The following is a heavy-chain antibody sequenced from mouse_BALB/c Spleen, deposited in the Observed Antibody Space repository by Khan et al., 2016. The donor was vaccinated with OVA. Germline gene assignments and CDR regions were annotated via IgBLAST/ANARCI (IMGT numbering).Heavy chain of an antibody. V-gene: IGHV2-6-1*01. CDR3: ARQPYYHYNIMDY. J-gene: IGHJ4*01. CDR1: GFSLTNYG. D-gene: IGHD2-10*01. CDR2: IWSDGST. Sequence: VELVESGPGLVAPSQSLSITCTISGFSLTNYGVHWVRQPPGKGLEWLVVIWSDGSTTYNSALKSRLTISKDHSKSQVFLKMNSLQTDDTAMYFCARQPYYHYNIMDYWGQGTSVTVSS.